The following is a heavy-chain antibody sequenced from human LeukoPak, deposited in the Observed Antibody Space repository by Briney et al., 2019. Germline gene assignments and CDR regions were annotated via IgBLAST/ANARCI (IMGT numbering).Heavy chain of an antibody. CDR2: IYYSGST. CDR3: ARKQRWFDP. J-gene: IGHJ5*02. CDR1: GGSISSGDYY. V-gene: IGHV4-30-4*01. Sequence: PSQTLSLTCTVSGGSISSGDYYWSWLRQPPEKGLEWIGYIYYSGSTYYNPSLKGRVTISVDTSKNQFSLKLSSVTAADTAVYYCARKQRWFDPWGQGTLVTVSS.